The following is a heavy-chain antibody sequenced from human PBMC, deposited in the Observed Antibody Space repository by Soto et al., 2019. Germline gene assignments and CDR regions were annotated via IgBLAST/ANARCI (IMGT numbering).Heavy chain of an antibody. D-gene: IGHD6-6*01. J-gene: IGHJ4*02. CDR1: GFCFSKAW. V-gene: IGHV3-15*01. Sequence: GGSLRLSCAASGFCFSKAWMSWVRQAPGKGLEWVGRIKSKTDGGTTDYAAPVKGRFTISRDDSKNTLYLQMNSLKTEDTAVYYCASGDSSLNFASWGQGTLVTVSA. CDR2: IKSKTDGGTT. CDR3: ASGDSSLNFAS.